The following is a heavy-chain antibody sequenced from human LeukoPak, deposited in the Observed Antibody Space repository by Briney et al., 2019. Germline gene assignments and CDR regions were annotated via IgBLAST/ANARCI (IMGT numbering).Heavy chain of an antibody. D-gene: IGHD6-25*01. Sequence: GGSLRLSCAASGFTFSSAWMTWVRQAPGRGLEWVADIKPAGGEKYVDSVKGRFTVSRDNAKNSLYLQMNSLRVEDTAVYYCARDPLSGALDYWGQGALVIVSS. CDR3: ARDPLSGALDY. J-gene: IGHJ4*02. CDR1: GFTFSSAW. V-gene: IGHV3-7*01. CDR2: IKPAGGEK.